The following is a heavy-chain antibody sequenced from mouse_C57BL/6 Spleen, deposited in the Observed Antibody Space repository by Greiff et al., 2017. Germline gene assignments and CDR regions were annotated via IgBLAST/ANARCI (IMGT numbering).Heavy chain of an antibody. Sequence: EVQLVESGGGLVKPGGSLKLSCAASGFTFSDYGMHWVRQAPEKGLEWVAYISSGSSTIYYADTVKGRFTISRDNAKNTLFLQMTSLRSEDTAMYDCARPRVLRSYWYFDVWGTGTTVTVSS. J-gene: IGHJ1*03. CDR1: GFTFSDYG. V-gene: IGHV5-17*01. CDR3: ARPRVLRSYWYFDV. CDR2: ISSGSSTI. D-gene: IGHD1-1*01.